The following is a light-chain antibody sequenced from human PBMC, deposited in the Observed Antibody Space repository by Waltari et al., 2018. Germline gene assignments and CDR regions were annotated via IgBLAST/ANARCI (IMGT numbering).Light chain of an antibody. CDR3: QQYNEWPPYT. CDR1: QSLLYSSNNKNY. CDR2: WAS. Sequence: DIVMTQSPDSLAVSLGERATINCKSSQSLLYSSNNKNYLTWYQKKPGQRPKLLIYWASTLESGVPDRFSGSGSGTDFTLTISSLQSEDFAIYYCQQYNEWPPYTFGQGTKLEIK. J-gene: IGKJ2*01. V-gene: IGKV4-1*01.